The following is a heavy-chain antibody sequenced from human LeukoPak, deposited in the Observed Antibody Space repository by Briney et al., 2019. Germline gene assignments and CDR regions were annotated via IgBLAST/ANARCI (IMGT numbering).Heavy chain of an antibody. CDR3: ARDRVAARPMYYYYGMDV. D-gene: IGHD6-6*01. V-gene: IGHV3-74*01. Sequence: TGGSLRLSCAASGFTFSSYWMHWVRQAPGKGLVWVSRINSDGSSTSYADSVKGRFTISRDNAKNTLYLQMNSLRAEDTAVYYCARDRVAARPMYYYYGMDVWGQGTTVTVSS. J-gene: IGHJ6*02. CDR1: GFTFSSYW. CDR2: INSDGSST.